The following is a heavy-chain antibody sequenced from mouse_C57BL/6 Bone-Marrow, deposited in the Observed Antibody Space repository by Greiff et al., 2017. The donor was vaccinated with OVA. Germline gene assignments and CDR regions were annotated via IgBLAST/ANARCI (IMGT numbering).Heavy chain of an antibody. CDR1: GFTFSDYG. Sequence: DVKLVESGGGLVQPGGSLKLSCAASGFTFSDYGMAWVRQAPRKGPEWVAFISNLAYSIYYADTVTGRFTISRENAKNTLYLEMSSLRSEDTAMYYCARRGGEADYFDYWGQGTTLTVSS. CDR3: ARRGGEADYFDY. CDR2: ISNLAYSI. V-gene: IGHV5-15*04. J-gene: IGHJ2*01.